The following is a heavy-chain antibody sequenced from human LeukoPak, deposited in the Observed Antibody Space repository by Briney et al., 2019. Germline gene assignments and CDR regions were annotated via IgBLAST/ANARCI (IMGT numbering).Heavy chain of an antibody. CDR3: ARHYGP. V-gene: IGHV4-4*08. CDR1: GGSINNYY. J-gene: IGHJ5*02. CDR2: IYPSGIP. Sequence: QPSETLSLTCTVSGGSINNYYWSWIRQPPGNALEHIGCIYPSGIPYYNPCLKSRATISVDTSTTQSSLNLSSVTAAHKAVYSCARHYGPWGQGTLVTVSS. D-gene: IGHD3-16*01.